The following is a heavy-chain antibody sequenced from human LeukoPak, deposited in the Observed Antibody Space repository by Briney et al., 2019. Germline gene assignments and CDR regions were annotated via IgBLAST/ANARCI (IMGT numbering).Heavy chain of an antibody. D-gene: IGHD2-21*02. J-gene: IGHJ4*02. Sequence: SETLSLTCVVSGGSVRGYYGGWMRQPPGRGLEGIGYVYYSGTTNHNPSLKSRFTISVDTSKNQFSLKLSSVTAADTAVYYCARYVVVTSYFDYWGEGALGTVSP. CDR1: GGSVRGYY. CDR2: VYYSGTT. V-gene: IGHV4-59*02. CDR3: ARYVVVTSYFDY.